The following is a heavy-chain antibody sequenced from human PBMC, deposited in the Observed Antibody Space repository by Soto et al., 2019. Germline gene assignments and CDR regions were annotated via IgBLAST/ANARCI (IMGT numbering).Heavy chain of an antibody. D-gene: IGHD2-21*02. CDR3: ARDMSGCSSSDCYLSGWFDP. J-gene: IGHJ5*02. Sequence: QLQLRESGSGLVKPSQTLSLTCTVSGAPITSGAYSWSWIRQPPGKGLEWIGFIYQSGSTHYNPSLTSPVTISVDRSKNHFSLQLTSLTAADTAVYYCARDMSGCSSSDCYLSGWFDPWGPGTLVTVSS. CDR1: GAPITSGAYS. V-gene: IGHV4-30-2*01. CDR2: IYQSGST.